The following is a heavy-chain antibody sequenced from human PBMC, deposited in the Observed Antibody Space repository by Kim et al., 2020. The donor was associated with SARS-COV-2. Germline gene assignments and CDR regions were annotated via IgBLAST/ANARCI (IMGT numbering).Heavy chain of an antibody. CDR3: ARQWYSSSWYGLYYFDY. V-gene: IGHV4-39*01. CDR2: IYYSGST. Sequence: SETLSLTCTVSGGSISSSSYYWGWIRQPPGKGLEWIGSIYYSGSTYYNPSLKSRVTISVDTSKNQFSLKLSSVTAADTAVYYCARQWYSSSWYGLYYFDYWGQGTLVTVSS. CDR1: GGSISSSSYY. J-gene: IGHJ4*02. D-gene: IGHD6-13*01.